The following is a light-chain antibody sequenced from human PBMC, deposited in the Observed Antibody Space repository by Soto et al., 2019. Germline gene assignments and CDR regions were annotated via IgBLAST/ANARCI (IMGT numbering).Light chain of an antibody. CDR3: QSYDSSLSAPVV. J-gene: IGLJ2*01. CDR2: GNS. Sequence: QSVLTQPPSVSGAPGQRVTISCTGSSSNIGAGYDVHWYQQLPGTAPKLLIYGNSNRPSGVPDRFSGSKSGTSASLAIPGLQAEDEADYYCQSYDSSLSAPVVFGGGTQLTVL. V-gene: IGLV1-40*01. CDR1: SSNIGAGYD.